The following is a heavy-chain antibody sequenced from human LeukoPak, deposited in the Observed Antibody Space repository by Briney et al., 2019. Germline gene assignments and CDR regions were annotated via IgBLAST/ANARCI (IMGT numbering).Heavy chain of an antibody. CDR2: ISGSGSIT. CDR3: AKDLWSVVTLTLDN. V-gene: IGHV3-23*01. J-gene: IGHJ4*02. Sequence: PGGSLRLSRAASGFTFSSYAMSWVRQAPGKGLEWVSTISGSGSITYYADSMKGRFTISRDNSKNTLYLQVNSLRAEDTAVYYCAKDLWSVVTLTLDNWGQGTLVTVSS. D-gene: IGHD2-21*02. CDR1: GFTFSSYA.